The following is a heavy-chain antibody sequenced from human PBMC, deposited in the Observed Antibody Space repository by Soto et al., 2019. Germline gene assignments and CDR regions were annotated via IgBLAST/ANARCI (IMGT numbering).Heavy chain of an antibody. J-gene: IGHJ6*02. CDR2: ISYDGNNK. Sequence: QVQLVESGGGVVQPGRSLTLSCAVSGFTFTSMHWVRQAPGKGLEWVAIISYDGNNKYYLDSVKGRFTISRDNSKNTLYLQTNSLRAEDTAVYYCTKDVVAGYGMDVWGQGTTVTVSS. CDR3: TKDVVAGYGMDV. V-gene: IGHV3-30*18. CDR1: GFTFTS. D-gene: IGHD6-19*01.